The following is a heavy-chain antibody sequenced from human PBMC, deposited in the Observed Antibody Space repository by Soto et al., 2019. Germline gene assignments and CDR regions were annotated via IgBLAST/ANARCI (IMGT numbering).Heavy chain of an antibody. D-gene: IGHD6-6*01. J-gene: IGHJ4*02. CDR2: ISGYKGDT. CDR1: GYTFSSFG. Sequence: GASVKVSCKASGYTFSSFGISWLRQAPGQGLEWMGWISGYKGDTNYAQKFQGRVTMTTDTSTTTAYMELRSLRSDDTAVYFCARDHFLVHSTSSFDYWGQGSLVTVSS. CDR3: ARDHFLVHSTSSFDY. V-gene: IGHV1-18*01.